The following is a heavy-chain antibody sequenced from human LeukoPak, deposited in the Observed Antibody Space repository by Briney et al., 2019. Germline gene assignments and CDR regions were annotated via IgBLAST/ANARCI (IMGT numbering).Heavy chain of an antibody. CDR1: GXTFSSYW. CDR2: INSGGSSS. D-gene: IGHD3-10*01. V-gene: IGHV3-74*01. J-gene: IGHJ4*02. Sequence: PSGSLRLTCAAPGXTFSSYWVYWVLQAPGKGLVWVSRINSGGSSSGYADSVKGRFTISRDNAKNTLYLQMNSLRAEDTALYYCARGGTGIEYWGQGTLVTVSS. CDR3: ARGGTGIEY.